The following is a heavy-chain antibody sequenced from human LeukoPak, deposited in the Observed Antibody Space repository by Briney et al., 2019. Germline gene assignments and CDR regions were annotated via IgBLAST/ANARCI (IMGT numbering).Heavy chain of an antibody. J-gene: IGHJ4*02. CDR1: GFTVSSNY. V-gene: IGHV3-66*01. CDR2: IYSDGST. D-gene: IGHD6-19*01. CDR3: AKEITRPNRAVAGLNY. Sequence: PGGSLRLSCAASGFTVSSNYMRWVRQAPGKGLEWVSLIYSDGSTDYADSVKGRFTISRDNSKNTLYLQMNSLRAEDTAVYYCAKEITRPNRAVAGLNYWGQGTLVTVSS.